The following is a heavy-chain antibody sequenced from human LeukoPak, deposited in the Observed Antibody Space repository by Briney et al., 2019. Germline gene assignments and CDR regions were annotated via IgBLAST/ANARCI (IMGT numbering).Heavy chain of an antibody. CDR1: GFTFSSYA. CDR2: ISGSGGST. V-gene: IGHV3-23*01. D-gene: IGHD1-26*01. CDR3: AKDSSQVGATSHDAFDI. J-gene: IGHJ3*02. Sequence: GGSLRLSCGASGFTFSSYAMSWVRQAPGKGLEWVSAISGSGGSTYYADSVKGRFTISRDNSKNTLYLQMNSLRAEDTAVYYCAKDSSQVGATSHDAFDIWGQGTMVTVSS.